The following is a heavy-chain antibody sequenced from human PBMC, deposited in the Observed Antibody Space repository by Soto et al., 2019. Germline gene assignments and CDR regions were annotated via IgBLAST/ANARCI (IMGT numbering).Heavy chain of an antibody. J-gene: IGHJ4*02. CDR1: GYTFTSYG. Sequence: ASVKVSCKASGYTFTSYGISWVRQASGQGLEWMGWISAYNGNTNYAQKLQGRVTMTTDTSTSTAYMELRSLRSDDTAVYYCARRGYSPSHYYFDYWGQGTLVTVSS. V-gene: IGHV1-18*01. D-gene: IGHD5-18*01. CDR3: ARRGYSPSHYYFDY. CDR2: ISAYNGNT.